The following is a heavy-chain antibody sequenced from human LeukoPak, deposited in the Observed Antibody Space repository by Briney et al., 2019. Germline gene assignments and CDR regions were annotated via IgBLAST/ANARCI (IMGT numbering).Heavy chain of an antibody. CDR1: EFTFSNYA. CDR3: ARSGGLQKFDY. Sequence: GGSLRLSCAASEFTFSNYALHWVRQAPGKGLQWVAVISYDGNTVHYADSVKGRFIISRDTSKNTLYLQMNSLRAEDTAVYYCARSGGLQKFDYWGQGTLVTVSS. V-gene: IGHV3-30-3*01. CDR2: ISYDGNTV. J-gene: IGHJ4*02. D-gene: IGHD4-11*01.